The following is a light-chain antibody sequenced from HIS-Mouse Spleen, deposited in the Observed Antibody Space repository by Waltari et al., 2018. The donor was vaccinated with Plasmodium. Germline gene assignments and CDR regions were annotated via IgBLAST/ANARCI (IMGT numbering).Light chain of an antibody. V-gene: IGKV3-11*01. J-gene: IGKJ5*01. CDR2: DAA. CDR3: QQRSNWPPIT. Sequence: EIVLTPSPATLSLSAGERATLSCRASQSVSSYLAWYQQKPGQAPRLLIYDAANRATGIPARFSGSGSGTAFTLTSSSLEPEDFAVYYCQQRSNWPPITFGQGTRLEIK. CDR1: QSVSSY.